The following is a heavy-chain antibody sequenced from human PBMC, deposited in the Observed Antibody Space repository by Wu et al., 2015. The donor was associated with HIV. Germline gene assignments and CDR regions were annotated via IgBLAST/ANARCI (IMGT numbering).Heavy chain of an antibody. CDR3: ARLQSLHGLYSNADF. J-gene: IGHJ4*02. CDR1: GYTLTDYY. Sequence: QVQLLQSGAEVKKPGASVIISCKASGYTLTDYYIYWVRQAPGQGPEWMGWINSNRGGTKYAQKFQGRVTMSRDTAISTAYMELASLTSDDTAVYYCARLQSLHGLYSNADFWGQGTLVTVSS. D-gene: IGHD5-24*01. V-gene: IGHV1-2*02. CDR2: INSNRGGT.